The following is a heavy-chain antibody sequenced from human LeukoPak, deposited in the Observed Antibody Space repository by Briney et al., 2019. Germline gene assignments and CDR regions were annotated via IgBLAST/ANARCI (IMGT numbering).Heavy chain of an antibody. D-gene: IGHD5-18*01. CDR3: ARAGYSYDFDP. Sequence: SETLSLTCTVSGGSISSSSYYWGWIRQPPGKGLEWIGSIYYSGSTYYNPSLKSRVTISVDTSKNQFSLKLSSVTAADAAVYYCARAGYSYDFDPWGQGILVTVSS. J-gene: IGHJ5*02. V-gene: IGHV4-39*01. CDR1: GGSISSSSYY. CDR2: IYYSGST.